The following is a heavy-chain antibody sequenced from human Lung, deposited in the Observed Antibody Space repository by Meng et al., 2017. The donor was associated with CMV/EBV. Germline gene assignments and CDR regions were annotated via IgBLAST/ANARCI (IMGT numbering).Heavy chain of an antibody. CDR1: GFTFNTHA. Sequence: SCAASGFTFNTHAMNWVRQAPGKGLEWIAGVSGSGSTTYYADSVRGRFTVSRDNSRNTLDLQMDSLRPADTAVYYCAKDLLAAYFYYCAMDVWGPGTXVTVSS. CDR2: VSGSGSTT. D-gene: IGHD2-21*01. V-gene: IGHV3-23*01. CDR3: AKDLLAAYFYYCAMDV. J-gene: IGHJ6*01.